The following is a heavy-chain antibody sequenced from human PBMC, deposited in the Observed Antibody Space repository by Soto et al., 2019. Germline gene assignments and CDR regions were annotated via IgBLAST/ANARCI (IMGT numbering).Heavy chain of an antibody. D-gene: IGHD2-15*01. Sequence: PSETLSLTCTVSGGSISSGGYYWSWIRQHPGKGLEWIGYIYYSGSTYYNPSLKSRVTISVDTSKNQFSLRLTSVTAADTAVYYCARDAPGVAPYWGQGTLVTVSS. CDR3: ARDAPGVAPY. J-gene: IGHJ4*02. CDR1: GGSISSGGYY. CDR2: IYYSGST. V-gene: IGHV4-31*03.